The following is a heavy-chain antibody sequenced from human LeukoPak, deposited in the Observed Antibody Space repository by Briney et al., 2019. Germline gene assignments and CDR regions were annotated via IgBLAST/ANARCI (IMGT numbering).Heavy chain of an antibody. CDR1: GGSISGHY. CDR2: IYYSGST. V-gene: IGHV4-59*11. J-gene: IGHJ3*01. D-gene: IGHD6-19*01. CDR3: ARGGWSLDF. Sequence: SETLSLTCTVSGGSISGHYWSWIRQPPGKGLEWIGYIYYSGSTDYNPSLRSRLTISVDTSKNQFSLKLSCVTAADTALYYCARGGWSLDFWGQGTMVTVSS.